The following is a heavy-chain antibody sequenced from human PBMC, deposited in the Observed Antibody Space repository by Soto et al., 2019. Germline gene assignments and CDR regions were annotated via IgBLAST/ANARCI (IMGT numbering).Heavy chain of an antibody. D-gene: IGHD3-3*01. CDR3: ARDGDLRSDFWSGPLGGGWFDP. CDR1: GGTFSNSA. CDR2: IIPIFGST. J-gene: IGHJ5*02. Sequence: QVQLVQSGAEVRKPGSSVKVSCKASGGTFSNSAITWVRQAPGQGLEWVGGIIPIFGSTNYAQKFQGRVTFTRGESAGAAYMGRRSLPSEDTAVYYCARDGDLRSDFWSGPLGGGWFDPWGQGTLVTVSS. V-gene: IGHV1-69*05.